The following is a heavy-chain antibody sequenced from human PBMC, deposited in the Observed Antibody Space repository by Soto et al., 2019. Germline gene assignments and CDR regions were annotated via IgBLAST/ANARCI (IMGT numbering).Heavy chain of an antibody. CDR3: ATRPILKRFGEPQGDY. CDR2: INHSGST. V-gene: IGHV4-34*01. D-gene: IGHD3-10*01. CDR1: GGSFSGYY. Sequence: PSETLSLTCAVYGGSFSGYYWSWIRQPPGKGLEWIGEINHSGSTNYNPSLKSRVTISVDTSKNQFSLKLSSVTAADTAVYYCATRPILKRFGEPQGDYWGQGTLVTVSS. J-gene: IGHJ4*02.